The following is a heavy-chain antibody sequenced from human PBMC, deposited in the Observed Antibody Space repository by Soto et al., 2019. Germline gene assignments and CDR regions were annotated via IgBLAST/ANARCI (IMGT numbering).Heavy chain of an antibody. CDR2: IYSGGYT. CDR3: ATPAGGGY. D-gene: IGHD3-10*01. Sequence: EVQLVESGGGLIQPGGSLRLSCAVSGFTVSNNYMSWVRQAPGKGLEGVSVIYSGGYTAYGDSVKGRFTISRDNSKNTLSLQINSRSAADAVVFYGATPAGGGYWGQGTLVTVSS. V-gene: IGHV3-53*01. J-gene: IGHJ4*02. CDR1: GFTVSNNY.